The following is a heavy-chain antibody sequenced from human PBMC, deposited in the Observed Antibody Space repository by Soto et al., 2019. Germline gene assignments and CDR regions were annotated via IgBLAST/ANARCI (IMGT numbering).Heavy chain of an antibody. V-gene: IGHV4-59*01. D-gene: IGHD5-12*01. Sequence: SETLSLTCTVSGGSISSYYWSWIRQPPGKGLEWIGYIYYSGSTNYNPSLKSRVTISVDTSKNQFSLKLSSVTAADTALYYCARGGGYDYYYYYYMDVWGKGTTVTVSS. J-gene: IGHJ6*03. CDR2: IYYSGST. CDR1: GGSISSYY. CDR3: ARGGGYDYYYYYYMDV.